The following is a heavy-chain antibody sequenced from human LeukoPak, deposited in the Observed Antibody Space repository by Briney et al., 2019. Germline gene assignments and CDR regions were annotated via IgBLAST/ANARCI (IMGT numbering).Heavy chain of an antibody. V-gene: IGHV4-39*07. CDR3: ARDPNWIFFDY. J-gene: IGHJ4*02. CDR1: GVSISCSSYY. D-gene: IGHD1-20*01. Sequence: SETLSLTCTVSGVSISCSSYYWDWIRQPPGKGLEWIGSIYYGGTTYYNPSLKSRVTISLDTSKNQFSLNLSSVTAADTAVYYCARDPNWIFFDYWGQGILVTVSS. CDR2: IYYGGTT.